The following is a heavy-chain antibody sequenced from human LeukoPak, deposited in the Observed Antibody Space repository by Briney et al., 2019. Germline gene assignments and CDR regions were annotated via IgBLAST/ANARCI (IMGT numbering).Heavy chain of an antibody. V-gene: IGHV1-69*06. Sequence: SVKVSCKASGGTFSSYAISWVRQAPGQGLEWMGGIIPIFGTANYAQKFQGRVTITADKSTSTAYMELSSLRSEDTAVYYCARDLTMGLSTPFDYWGQGTLVTVSS. CDR3: ARDLTMGLSTPFDY. D-gene: IGHD1-1*01. J-gene: IGHJ4*02. CDR1: GGTFSSYA. CDR2: IIPIFGTA.